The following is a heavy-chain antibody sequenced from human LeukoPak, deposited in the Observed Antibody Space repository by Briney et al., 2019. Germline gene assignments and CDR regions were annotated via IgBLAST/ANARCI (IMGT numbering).Heavy chain of an antibody. CDR1: GFTFSSYG. J-gene: IGHJ4*02. CDR2: IWYDGSNK. CDR3: AREADFDWFSPPLAEIGYFDY. V-gene: IGHV3-33*01. D-gene: IGHD3-9*01. Sequence: PGRSLRLSCAASGFTFSSYGMHWVRQAPGKGLEWVAVIWYDGSNKYYADSVKGRFTISRDNSKNTLYLQMNSLRAEDTAVYYCAREADFDWFSPPLAEIGYFDYWGQGTLVTVSS.